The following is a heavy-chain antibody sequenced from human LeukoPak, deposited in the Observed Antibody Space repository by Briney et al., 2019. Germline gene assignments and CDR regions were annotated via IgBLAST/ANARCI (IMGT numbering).Heavy chain of an antibody. CDR1: GGSFSGYY. Sequence: SETLSLTCAVYGGSFSGYYWSWIRQPPGKGLEWIGEINHSGSTNYNPSLKSRVTISVDTSKNQFSPKLSSVTAADTAVYYCARHRYRSGSDWIDPWGQGTLVTVSS. D-gene: IGHD1-26*01. CDR2: INHSGST. CDR3: ARHRYRSGSDWIDP. V-gene: IGHV4-34*01. J-gene: IGHJ5*02.